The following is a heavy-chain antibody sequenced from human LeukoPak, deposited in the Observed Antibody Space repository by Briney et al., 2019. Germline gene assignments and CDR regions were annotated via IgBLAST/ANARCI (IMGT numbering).Heavy chain of an antibody. D-gene: IGHD3-10*01. CDR2: ISSGSSAI. V-gene: IGHV3-48*01. CDR3: ARHVLLWFGEFQENAFDI. CDR1: GFTFSSYS. J-gene: IGHJ3*02. Sequence: PGGSLRLSCAASGFTFSSYSMNWVRQAPGKGLEWVSYISSGSSAIYYADSVKGRFTISRDNAKNSLYLQMNSLRAEDTAVYYCARHVLLWFGEFQENAFDIWGQGTMVTVSS.